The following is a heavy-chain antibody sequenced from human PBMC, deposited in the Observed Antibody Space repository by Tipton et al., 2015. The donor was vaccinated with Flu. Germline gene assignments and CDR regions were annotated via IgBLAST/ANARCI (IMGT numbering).Heavy chain of an antibody. J-gene: IGHJ4*02. CDR2: ISAYNGNT. V-gene: IGHV1-18*01. CDR1: GYTFTSYG. Sequence: QLVQSGPEVKKPGASVKVSCKASGYTFTSYGISWVRQGPGQGLEWMGWISAYNGNTNYAQKVQGRVTMTTDTSTSTAYMELRSLRSDDTAVYYCARVDTYLRYDIWTGYLAKDYWGQGTLVTVSS. D-gene: IGHD3-9*01. CDR3: ARVDTYLRYDIWTGYLAKDY.